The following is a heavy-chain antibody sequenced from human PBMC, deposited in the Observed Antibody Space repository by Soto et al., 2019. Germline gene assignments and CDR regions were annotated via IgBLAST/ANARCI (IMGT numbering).Heavy chain of an antibody. CDR2: INHSGST. CDR1: GGYFSGYY. D-gene: IGHD5-12*01. V-gene: IGHV4-34*01. J-gene: IGHJ3*02. Sequence: PSETLSLTCAVYGGYFSGYYWSWIRQPPGKGLEWIGEINHSGSTNYNPSLESRVTISVDTSKNQFSLKLSSVTAADTAAYYCARERKSGYGIVATIVAFDIWGQGTMVTVSS. CDR3: ARERKSGYGIVATIVAFDI.